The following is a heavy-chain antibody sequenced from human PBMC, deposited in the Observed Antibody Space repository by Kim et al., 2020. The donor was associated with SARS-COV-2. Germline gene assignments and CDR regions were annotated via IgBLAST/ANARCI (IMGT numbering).Heavy chain of an antibody. CDR3: AGGLTMVRGVFCDDYYG. CDR1: GGSFSGYY. Sequence: SETLSLTCAAYGGSFSGYYWSWIRQPPGKGLEWIGEINHSGSTNYNPSLKSRVTISVDTSKNQFSLKLSPGTAADTAVDYCAGGLTMVRGVFCDDYYG. CDR2: INHSGST. V-gene: IGHV4-34*01. D-gene: IGHD3-10*01. J-gene: IGHJ6*01.